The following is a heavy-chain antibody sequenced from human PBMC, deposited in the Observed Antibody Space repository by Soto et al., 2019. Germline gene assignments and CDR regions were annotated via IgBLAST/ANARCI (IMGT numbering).Heavy chain of an antibody. CDR1: GYTFTSYC. CDR2: ISAYNGNT. J-gene: IGHJ6*02. D-gene: IGHD2-2*01. V-gene: IGHV1-18*04. Sequence: ASVKVSCKASGYTFTSYCISWVRQAPGQGLEWMGWISAYNGNTNYAQRLQGRVTMTTDTSTSTAYMELRSLRSDDTAVYYCARDGRVGCSSTSCWENYGMDVWGQGTTVTVSS. CDR3: ARDGRVGCSSTSCWENYGMDV.